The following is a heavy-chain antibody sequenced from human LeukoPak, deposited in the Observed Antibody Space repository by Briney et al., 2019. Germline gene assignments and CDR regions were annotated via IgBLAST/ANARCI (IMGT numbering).Heavy chain of an antibody. J-gene: IGHJ6*03. CDR2: IYTSEST. CDR1: GGSISSSNYY. CDR3: ARENYDILTGFSYYMDV. D-gene: IGHD3-9*01. Sequence: PSETLSLTCSVSGGSISSSNYYWSWIRQPAGKGLEWIGRIYTSESTNYNPSLKSRVTISVDTSRNQFSLKLSSVTAADTAVYYCARENYDILTGFSYYMDVWGKGTTVTVSS. V-gene: IGHV4-61*02.